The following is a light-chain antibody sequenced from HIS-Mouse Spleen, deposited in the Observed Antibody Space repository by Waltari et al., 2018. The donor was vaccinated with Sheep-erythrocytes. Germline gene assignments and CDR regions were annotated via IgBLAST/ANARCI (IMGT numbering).Light chain of an antibody. V-gene: IGKV1-5*03. J-gene: IGKJ2*01. CDR2: KAS. Sequence: DIQMTQSPSTLSASVGDRVNITCRASQSISSGLAWYQQKPGKAPKLLIYKASSLESGVPSRFSGSGSGTEFTLTISSLQPDDFATYYCQQYNSYSRTFGQGTKLEIK. CDR1: QSISSG. CDR3: QQYNSYSRT.